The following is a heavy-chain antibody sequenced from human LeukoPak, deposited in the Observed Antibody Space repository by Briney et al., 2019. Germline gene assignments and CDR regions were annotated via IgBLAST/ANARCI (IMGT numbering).Heavy chain of an antibody. D-gene: IGHD2-15*01. J-gene: IGHJ3*02. CDR1: GGSFSGYY. CDR2: INHSGST. Sequence: SETLSLTCAVYGGSFSGYYWSWIRQPPGKGLEWIGEINHSGSTNYNPSLKSRVTISVDTSKNQFSLKLSSVTAADTAVYYCARGSPSRYCSGGSCYSYAFDIWGQGTMVAVSS. V-gene: IGHV4-34*01. CDR3: ARGSPSRYCSGGSCYSYAFDI.